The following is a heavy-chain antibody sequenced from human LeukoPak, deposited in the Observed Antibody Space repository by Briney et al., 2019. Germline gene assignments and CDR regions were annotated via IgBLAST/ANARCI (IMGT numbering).Heavy chain of an antibody. CDR3: AGCDSGGWFFDS. CDR2: INQSGST. J-gene: IGHJ5*01. V-gene: IGHV4-34*01. Sequence: PSETPSLTCDVSGGSFSGFSWNWIRQPPGKGLEWLGEINQSGSTKYNPSLKSRVTISIDTSKSQFSLKMNSMTAADTAVYYCAGCDSGGWFFDSWGQGALVTVSS. D-gene: IGHD6-19*01. CDR1: GGSFSGFS.